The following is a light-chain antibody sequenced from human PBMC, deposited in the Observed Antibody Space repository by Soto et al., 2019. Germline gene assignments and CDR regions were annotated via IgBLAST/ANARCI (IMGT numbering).Light chain of an antibody. CDR3: QQYGSSPT. J-gene: IGKJ5*01. Sequence: TQSPSTLSASVGERATLSCRASQSVSNNYLAWYQQKPGQAPRRLIYGASSRATGIPDRFSGSGSGTDFTLTISRLEPEDFAVYYCQQYGSSPTFGEGRRLEIK. CDR1: QSVSNNY. CDR2: GAS. V-gene: IGKV3-20*01.